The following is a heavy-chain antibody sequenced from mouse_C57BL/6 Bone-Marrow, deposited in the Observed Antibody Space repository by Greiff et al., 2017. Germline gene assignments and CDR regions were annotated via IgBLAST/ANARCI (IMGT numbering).Heavy chain of an antibody. D-gene: IGHD1-1*01. J-gene: IGHJ1*03. CDR2: IDPSDSYT. V-gene: IGHV1-50*01. Sequence: VQLQQPGAELVKPGASVKLSCKASGYTFTSYWMQWVKQRPGQGLEWIGEIDPSDSYTNYKQKFKGKATLTVDTSSSTAYMQLSSLTSEDSAVYYCASLYYGSSHWYFDVWGTGTTVTVSS. CDR3: ASLYYGSSHWYFDV. CDR1: GYTFTSYW.